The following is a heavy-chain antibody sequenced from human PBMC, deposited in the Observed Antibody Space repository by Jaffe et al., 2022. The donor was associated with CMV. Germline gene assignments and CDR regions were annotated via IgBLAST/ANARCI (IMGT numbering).Heavy chain of an antibody. CDR2: INHSGST. Sequence: QVQLQQWGAGLLKPSETLSLTCAVYGGSFSGYYWSWIRQPPGKGLEWIGEINHSGSTNYNPSLKSRVTISVDTSKNQFSLKLSSVTAADTAVYYCARKWTLGYCSGGSCPNWFDPWGQGTLVTVSS. J-gene: IGHJ5*02. CDR1: GGSFSGYY. D-gene: IGHD2-15*01. V-gene: IGHV4-34*01. CDR3: ARKWTLGYCSGGSCPNWFDP.